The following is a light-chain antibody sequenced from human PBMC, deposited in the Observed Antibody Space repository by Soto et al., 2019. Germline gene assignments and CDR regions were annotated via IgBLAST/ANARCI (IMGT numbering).Light chain of an antibody. CDR1: QSISGSY. Sequence: EIVLTQSPGTLSLSPGERATLSCRASQSISGSYSAWYQQKPGQAPRLLIYGASTRATGSPDRFSASGSATEFTLTISSLEPEDFAVYYCQQRSNWPPTFGQGTKVDIK. V-gene: IGKV3D-20*02. CDR2: GAS. J-gene: IGKJ1*01. CDR3: QQRSNWPPT.